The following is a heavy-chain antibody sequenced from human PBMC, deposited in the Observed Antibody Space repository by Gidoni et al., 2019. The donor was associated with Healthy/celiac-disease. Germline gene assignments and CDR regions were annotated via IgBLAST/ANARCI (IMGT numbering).Heavy chain of an antibody. Sequence: QVQLQQWGAGLLKTSETLSLTCAGYGGSFSGYYWSWIRQPPGKGLEWIGEINHSGSTNYNPSLKRRVTISVDTSKNQFSLKLSSVTAADTALYYCARCKAADYWGQGTLVTVSS. D-gene: IGHD6-25*01. J-gene: IGHJ4*02. V-gene: IGHV4-34*01. CDR1: GGSFSGYY. CDR2: INHSGST. CDR3: ARCKAADY.